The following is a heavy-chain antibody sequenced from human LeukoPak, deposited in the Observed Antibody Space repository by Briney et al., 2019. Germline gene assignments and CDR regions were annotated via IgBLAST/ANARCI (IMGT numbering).Heavy chain of an antibody. CDR1: GFTFSSYW. Sequence: QPGGSLRLSCAASGFTFSSYWMSWVRQAPGKGLEWVANIKQDGSEKYYVDSVKGRFTISRDNAKNSLYLQMNSLRAEDMALYYCAKADSSGYWVFDYWGQGTLVTVSS. CDR2: IKQDGSEK. D-gene: IGHD3-22*01. CDR3: AKADSSGYWVFDY. V-gene: IGHV3-7*03. J-gene: IGHJ4*02.